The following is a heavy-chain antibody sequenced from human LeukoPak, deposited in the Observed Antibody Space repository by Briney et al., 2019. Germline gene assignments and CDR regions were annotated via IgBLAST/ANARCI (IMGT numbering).Heavy chain of an antibody. CDR3: LTNAGYCASVCLKSTWFDP. D-gene: IGHD2-15*01. V-gene: IGHV3-23*01. Sequence: GGSLRLYSATSAFPSTNHAMSRVRQPPGEGVGCVTAISNGNTYYPDSVRVRLAISRDDSKNVVYLQMTSLRAEDTSQYSSLTNAGYCASVCLKSTWFDPWGQGNQVTVSS. CDR2: ISNGNT. CDR1: AFPSTNHA. J-gene: IGHJ5*02.